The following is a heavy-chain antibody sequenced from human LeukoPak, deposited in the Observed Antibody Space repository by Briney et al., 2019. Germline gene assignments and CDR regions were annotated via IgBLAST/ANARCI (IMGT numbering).Heavy chain of an antibody. CDR3: VKVGVGATKGFDFDY. Sequence: GGSLRLSCAASGFTFSSYAMSWVRQAPGKGLEWVSAISGSGGSTYYADSVKGRFTISRDNSKNTLYLQMNSLRAEDTAVYYCVKVGVGATKGFDFDYWGQGTLVTVSS. V-gene: IGHV3-23*01. D-gene: IGHD1-26*01. J-gene: IGHJ4*02. CDR2: ISGSGGST. CDR1: GFTFSSYA.